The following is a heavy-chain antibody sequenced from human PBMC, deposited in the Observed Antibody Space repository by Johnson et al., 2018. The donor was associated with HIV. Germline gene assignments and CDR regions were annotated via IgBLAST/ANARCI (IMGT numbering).Heavy chain of an antibody. D-gene: IGHD2-21*02. V-gene: IGHV3-30-3*01. Sequence: QVQLVESGGGVVQPGRSLRLSCAASGFTFSSYAMHWVRQPPGKGLEWVAVLSNDGSNKYYADSVKGRFSISRDNSKNTLYLQMNSLRAEDTAVYYCAKDWDVVVTADDAFDIWGQGTMVTVSS. J-gene: IGHJ3*02. CDR2: LSNDGSNK. CDR3: AKDWDVVVTADDAFDI. CDR1: GFTFSSYA.